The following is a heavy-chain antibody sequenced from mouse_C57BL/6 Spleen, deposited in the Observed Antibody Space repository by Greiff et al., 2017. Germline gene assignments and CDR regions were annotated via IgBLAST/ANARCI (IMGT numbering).Heavy chain of an antibody. D-gene: IGHD1-1*01. J-gene: IGHJ4*01. CDR3: ARIYDYGSSYDAMDY. Sequence: EVKVVESGAELVKPGASVKLSCTASGFNIKDYYMHWVKQRTEQGLEWIGRIDPEDGETKYAPKFQGKATITADTSSNTAYLQLSSLTSEDTAVYYCARIYDYGSSYDAMDYWGQGTSVTVSS. V-gene: IGHV14-2*01. CDR1: GFNIKDYY. CDR2: IDPEDGET.